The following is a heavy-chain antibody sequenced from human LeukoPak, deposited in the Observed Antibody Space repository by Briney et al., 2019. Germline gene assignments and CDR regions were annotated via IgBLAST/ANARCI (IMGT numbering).Heavy chain of an antibody. Sequence: SVKVSCKASGGTFSSYAINWVRQAPGQGLEWMGGIIPIFGTANHPQKFQGRVTITTDESTSTAYMELSSLRSEDTAVYYCARAVGDYSNYYFDYWGQGTLVTVSS. J-gene: IGHJ4*02. CDR3: ARAVGDYSNYYFDY. CDR2: IIPIFGTA. CDR1: GGTFSSYA. D-gene: IGHD4-11*01. V-gene: IGHV1-69*05.